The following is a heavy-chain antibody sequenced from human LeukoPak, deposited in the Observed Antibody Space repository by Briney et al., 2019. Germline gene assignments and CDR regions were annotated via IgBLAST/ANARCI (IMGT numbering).Heavy chain of an antibody. J-gene: IGHJ6*02. CDR2: ISYDGSNK. Sequence: PGGSLRLSCAASGFTFSDYAMHWVRQAPGKGLEWVAVISYDGSNKYYADSVKGRFTISRDNSKNTLYLQMNRLRAEDTAVYYCARAIVATKYYYYYGMDVWGQGTTVTVSS. V-gene: IGHV3-30*04. D-gene: IGHD5-12*01. CDR1: GFTFSDYA. CDR3: ARAIVATKYYYYYGMDV.